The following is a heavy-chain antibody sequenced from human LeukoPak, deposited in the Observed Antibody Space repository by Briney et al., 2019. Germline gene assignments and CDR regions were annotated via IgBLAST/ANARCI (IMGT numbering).Heavy chain of an antibody. CDR3: ARDVPYSSGWSYYYYYGMDV. V-gene: IGHV1-46*01. CDR1: GYTFTSYY. Sequence: ASVKVSCTASGYTFTSYYMHWVRQAPGQGLEWMGIINPSGGSTSYAQKFQGRVTMTRDTSTSTVYMELSSLRSEDTAVYYCARDVPYSSGWSYYYYYGMDVWGRGTTVTVSS. D-gene: IGHD6-19*01. CDR2: INPSGGST. J-gene: IGHJ6*02.